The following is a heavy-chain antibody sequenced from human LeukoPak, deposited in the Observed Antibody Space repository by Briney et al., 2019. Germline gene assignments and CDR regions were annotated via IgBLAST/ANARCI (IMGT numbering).Heavy chain of an antibody. Sequence: GGSLRLSCAASGFTFSSYAMHWVHQAPGKGLEWVAVISYDGSNKYYADSVKGRFTISRDNSKNTLYLQMNSLRAEDTAVYYCARDQLGYCSSTSCPRKAYYYYGMDVWGQGTTVTVSS. D-gene: IGHD2-2*01. V-gene: IGHV3-30-3*01. CDR1: GFTFSSYA. CDR2: ISYDGSNK. CDR3: ARDQLGYCSSTSCPRKAYYYYGMDV. J-gene: IGHJ6*02.